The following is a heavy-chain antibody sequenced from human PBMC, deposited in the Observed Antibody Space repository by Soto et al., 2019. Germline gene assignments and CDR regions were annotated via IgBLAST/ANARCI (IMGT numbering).Heavy chain of an antibody. Sequence: PGGSLRLAYAASGFTFSSYAMHWVRQAPGKGLEWVAVISYDGSNKYYADSVKGRFTISRDNSKNTLYLQMNSLRAEDTAVYYCARDESSRITMIVVVLSLDVCGQGTTVTVSS. CDR3: ARDESSRITMIVVVLSLDV. D-gene: IGHD3-22*01. CDR2: ISYDGSNK. V-gene: IGHV3-30-3*01. J-gene: IGHJ6*02. CDR1: GFTFSSYA.